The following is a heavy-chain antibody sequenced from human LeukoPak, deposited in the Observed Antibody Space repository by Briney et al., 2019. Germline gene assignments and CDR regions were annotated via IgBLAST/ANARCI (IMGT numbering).Heavy chain of an antibody. CDR3: TTSAPYLSDY. J-gene: IGHJ4*02. Sequence: GGSLRLFCAASGFTFSSYAMHWVRQAPGKGLEWVGRLKSKTDGGTTDYAAPVKGRFTISRDDSKNTLYLQMNSLKTEDTAVYYCTTSAPYLSDYWGQGTLVTVSS. CDR1: GFTFSSYA. D-gene: IGHD2-21*01. CDR2: LKSKTDGGTT. V-gene: IGHV3-15*01.